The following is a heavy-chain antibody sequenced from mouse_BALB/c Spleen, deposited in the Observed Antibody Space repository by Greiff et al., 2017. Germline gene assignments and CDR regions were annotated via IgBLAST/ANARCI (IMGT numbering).Heavy chain of an antibody. CDR2: INPSNGGT. V-gene: IGHV1S81*02. CDR3: TRRLRSWFAY. Sequence: QVQLKESGAELVKPGASVKLSCKASGYTFTSYYMYWVKQRPGQGLEWIGEINPSNGGTNFNEKFKSKATLTVDKSSSTAYMQLSSLTSEDSAVYYGTRRLRSWFAYWGQGTLVTVSA. J-gene: IGHJ3*01. D-gene: IGHD1-1*01. CDR1: GYTFTSYY.